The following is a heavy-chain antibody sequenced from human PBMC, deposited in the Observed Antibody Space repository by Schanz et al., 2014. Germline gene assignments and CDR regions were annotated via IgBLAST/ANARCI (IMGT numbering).Heavy chain of an antibody. CDR3: ARGGADSAMAHEY. D-gene: IGHD5-18*01. CDR2: LNFDETYT. J-gene: IGHJ4*02. V-gene: IGHV3-74*02. CDR1: GLSVSSNY. Sequence: EVQLVESGGGLVQPGGSLRLSCAASGLSVSSNYMGWVRQAPGKGLEWVSRLNFDETYTSYADSVKGRFTISRDNAKNTVYLQMTSLRVEDTAVYYCARGGADSAMAHEYWGRGTLVTVSS.